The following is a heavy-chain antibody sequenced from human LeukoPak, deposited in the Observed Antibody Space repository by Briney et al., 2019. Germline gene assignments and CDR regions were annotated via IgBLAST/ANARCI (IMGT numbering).Heavy chain of an antibody. CDR1: GFTFSSYA. CDR3: TTEYYYDSSGYYFFDY. CDR2: ISYDGSNK. Sequence: GALRLSCAASGFTFSSYAMHWVRQAPGKGLEWVAVISYDGSNKYYADSVKGRFTISRDNSKNTLYLQMNSLKTEDTAVYYCTTEYYYDSSGYYFFDYWGQGTLVTVSS. V-gene: IGHV3-30-3*01. J-gene: IGHJ4*02. D-gene: IGHD3-22*01.